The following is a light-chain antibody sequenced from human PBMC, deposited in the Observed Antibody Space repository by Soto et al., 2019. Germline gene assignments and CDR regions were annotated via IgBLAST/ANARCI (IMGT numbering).Light chain of an antibody. CDR3: QQYHSTPYT. Sequence: DFVMTQSPDSLAVSLGERATINCKSSQSVLSSSNNKNYFAWYQQKPGQPPKLLIYWASTREFGVPDRFSGSGSGTDFTLTISSLQAEDVAVYYCQQYHSTPYTFGQGTKLEIK. CDR2: WAS. V-gene: IGKV4-1*01. J-gene: IGKJ2*01. CDR1: QSVLSSSNNKNY.